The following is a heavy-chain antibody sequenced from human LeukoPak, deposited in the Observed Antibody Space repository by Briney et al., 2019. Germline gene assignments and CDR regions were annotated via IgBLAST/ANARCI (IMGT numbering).Heavy chain of an antibody. Sequence: GGSLRLSCAASGFTFGDFAMSWVRQAPGKGLEWLGFIRSKPFGGTTKYGASVKGRFIISRDDSKAITFLQMNSLKTEDTAVYYCSRVHYDVWSGYYDSRGQGTLVTVSS. CDR2: IRSKPFGGTT. V-gene: IGHV3-49*04. J-gene: IGHJ5*01. CDR3: SRVHYDVWSGYYDS. D-gene: IGHD3-3*01. CDR1: GFTFGDFA.